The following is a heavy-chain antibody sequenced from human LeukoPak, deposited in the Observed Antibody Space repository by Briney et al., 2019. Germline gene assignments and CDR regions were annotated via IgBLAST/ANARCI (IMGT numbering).Heavy chain of an antibody. Sequence: GGSLRLSCAASGFTFSDYYMSWIRQAPGKGLEWVSYISSSGSTIYYADSVKGRFTISRDNSKNTLYLQMNSLRAEDTAVYYCAKDGGIAAPLDYWGQGTLVTVSS. CDR2: ISSSGSTI. J-gene: IGHJ4*02. CDR1: GFTFSDYY. D-gene: IGHD6-13*01. CDR3: AKDGGIAAPLDY. V-gene: IGHV3-11*04.